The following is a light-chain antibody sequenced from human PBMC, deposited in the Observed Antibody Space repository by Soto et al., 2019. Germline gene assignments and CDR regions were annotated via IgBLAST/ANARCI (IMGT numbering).Light chain of an antibody. CDR3: QQYNNWPQT. Sequence: EAVLTQSPATLSVSPGERATLSCRASQSVATNVAWYQQRPGQAPRLLIYGASKRAIGLPARFSGSGSGTEFTLTIPSLQSEDFAVYYCQQYNNWPQTFGQGTKVEIK. V-gene: IGKV3-15*01. CDR2: GAS. CDR1: QSVATN. J-gene: IGKJ1*01.